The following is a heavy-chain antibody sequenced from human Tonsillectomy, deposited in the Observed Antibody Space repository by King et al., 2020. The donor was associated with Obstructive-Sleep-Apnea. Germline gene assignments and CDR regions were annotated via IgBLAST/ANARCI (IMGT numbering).Heavy chain of an antibody. CDR1: GYTFTGYH. V-gene: IGHV1-2*02. CDR2: INPNSGGT. D-gene: IGHD4-17*01. CDR3: ATVAVSTATYYLDY. J-gene: IGHJ4*02. Sequence: QLVQSGAEVKKPGASVKVSCKASGYTFTGYHMHWVRHAPGQGLEWMGWINPNSGGTNYAKKVQGRVTMTRDTSISTAYMELSRLRSDDTAVYYCATVAVSTATYYLDYWGQGTLVTVSP.